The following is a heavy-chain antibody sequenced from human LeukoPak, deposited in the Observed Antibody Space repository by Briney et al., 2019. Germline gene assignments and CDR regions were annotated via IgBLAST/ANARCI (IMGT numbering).Heavy chain of an antibody. CDR2: FSGSGGST. V-gene: IGHV3-23*01. Sequence: PGGSLRLSCAASGFTFSSYAMSWVRQAPGKGLEWVSAFSGSGGSTYYAASVKGRFTISRDNSKNTLYLQMNSLRAEDTAVYYCAKSPQVSTVTTYYFDYWGQGTLVTVSS. CDR3: AKSPQVSTVTTYYFDY. D-gene: IGHD4-17*01. CDR1: GFTFSSYA. J-gene: IGHJ4*02.